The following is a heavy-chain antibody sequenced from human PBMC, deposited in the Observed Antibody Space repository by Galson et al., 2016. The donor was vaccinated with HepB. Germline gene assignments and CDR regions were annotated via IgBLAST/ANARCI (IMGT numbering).Heavy chain of an antibody. CDR3: ARDKRFSCVNGVCPLGDQYFGMDV. V-gene: IGHV1-18*01. CDR1: AYVFVTHG. CDR2: ISPYSGDT. J-gene: IGHJ6*02. D-gene: IGHD2-8*01. Sequence: SVKVSCKASAYVFVTHGISWVRQAPGQGLEWMAWISPYSGDTYYSHKFQGRVALTTVTSTGTAYMEMRSLRSDDTAVYYCARDKRFSCVNGVCPLGDQYFGMDVWGQGTTVTASS.